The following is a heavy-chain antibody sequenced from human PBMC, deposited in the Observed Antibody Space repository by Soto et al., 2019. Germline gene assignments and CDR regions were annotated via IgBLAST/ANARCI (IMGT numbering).Heavy chain of an antibody. V-gene: IGHV3-15*01. D-gene: IGHD6-13*01. Sequence: EVQLVESGGGLVKPGGSLRLSCAASGFTFTNAWMSWVRQAPGKGLEWVGHIKSRADDGTTAYAAPLKGRFTISRDDSKNMPSLQMNSLKPEDKAVYFRATEGIASRPPFDYWGQGPLVTVSS. J-gene: IGHJ4*02. CDR1: GFTFTNAW. CDR3: ATEGIASRPPFDY. CDR2: IKSRADDGTT.